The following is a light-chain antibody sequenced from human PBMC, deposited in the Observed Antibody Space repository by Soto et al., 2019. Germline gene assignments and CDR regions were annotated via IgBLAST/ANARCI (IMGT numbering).Light chain of an antibody. J-gene: IGKJ3*01. CDR2: WAS. CDR3: QHYYSSPLT. CDR1: QSVLYSSNNKNY. V-gene: IGKV4-1*01. Sequence: DIVMTQSPDSLAVSLGERATINCKSSQSVLYSSNNKNYLTWYQQKPGQPPKLLISWASTRESGVPDRFSGSGSGTDFTLTISSLQAEDVAVYYCQHYYSSPLTFRPGTKLD.